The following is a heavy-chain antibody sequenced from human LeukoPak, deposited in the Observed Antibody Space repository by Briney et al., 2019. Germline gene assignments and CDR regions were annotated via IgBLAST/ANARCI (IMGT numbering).Heavy chain of an antibody. D-gene: IGHD4-11*01. CDR1: GGTFSSYA. Sequence: ASVKVSCKASGGTFSSYAISWVRQAPGQGLEWMGRIIPIFGIANYAQKFQGRVTITADKSTSTAYMELSSLRSEDTAVYYCAREVVTTNRNWFDPWGQGALVTVSS. V-gene: IGHV1-69*04. CDR3: AREVVTTNRNWFDP. CDR2: IIPIFGIA. J-gene: IGHJ5*02.